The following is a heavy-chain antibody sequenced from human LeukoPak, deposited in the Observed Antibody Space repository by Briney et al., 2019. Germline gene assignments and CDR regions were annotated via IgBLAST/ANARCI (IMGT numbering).Heavy chain of an antibody. CDR3: ASVRFLEWLLDY. Sequence: SETLSLTCTVSGGSLSSYYWSWIRQPPGKGLEWIGNIYYSGSTHYNPSLKSRVTISVDTSKNQFSLKLSSVTAADTAVYYCASVRFLEWLLDYWGQGTLVTVSS. J-gene: IGHJ4*02. V-gene: IGHV4-59*04. CDR1: GGSLSSYY. CDR2: IYYSGST. D-gene: IGHD3-3*01.